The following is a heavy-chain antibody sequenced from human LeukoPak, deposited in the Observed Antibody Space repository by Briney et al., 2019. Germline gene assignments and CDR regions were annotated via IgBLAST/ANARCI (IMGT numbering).Heavy chain of an antibody. CDR1: GFTFSTYG. V-gene: IGHV3-30*18. Sequence: PGRSLRLSCAASGFTFSTYGMHWVRQAPGKGLEWVAVISYDGDNKYFADSVKGRFTISRDNSKNTLYLQMNSLRAEDTAVYYCGKDRLLLARGVIDAFDIWGQGTMVTVSS. J-gene: IGHJ3*02. CDR3: GKDRLLLARGVIDAFDI. D-gene: IGHD3-10*01. CDR2: ISYDGDNK.